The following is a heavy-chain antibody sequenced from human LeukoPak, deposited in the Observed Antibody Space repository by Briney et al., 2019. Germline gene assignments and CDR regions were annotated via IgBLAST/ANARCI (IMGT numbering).Heavy chain of an antibody. J-gene: IGHJ4*02. CDR2: INHSGST. V-gene: IGHV4-34*01. Sequence: KTSETLSLTCAVYGGSFSGYYWSWIRQPPGKGLEWIGEINHSGSTNYNPSLKSRVTISVDTSKNQFPLKLSSVTAADTAVYYCARPRGYYDSSGQGFDYWGQGTLVTVSS. D-gene: IGHD3-22*01. CDR1: GGSFSGYY. CDR3: ARPRGYYDSSGQGFDY.